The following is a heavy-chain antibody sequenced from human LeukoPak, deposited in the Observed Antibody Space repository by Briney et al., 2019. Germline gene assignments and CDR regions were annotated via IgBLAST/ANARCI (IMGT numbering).Heavy chain of an antibody. CDR2: IYYSGST. CDR3: ARGLSGSYSYYFDY. J-gene: IGHJ4*02. D-gene: IGHD1-26*01. CDR1: GGSFSGYY. V-gene: IGHV4-31*11. Sequence: PSETLSLTCAVYGGSFSGYYWSWIRQHPGKGLEWIGYIYYSGSTYYNPSLKGRVTISVDTSKNQFSLKLSSVTAADTAVYYCARGLSGSYSYYFDYWGQGTLVTVSS.